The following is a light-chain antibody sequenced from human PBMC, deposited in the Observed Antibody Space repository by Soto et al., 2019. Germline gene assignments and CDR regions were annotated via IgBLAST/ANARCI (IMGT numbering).Light chain of an antibody. CDR3: MQALQTPPT. CDR2: LGS. CDR1: QSLLHSNGYNY. Sequence: DIVVTQSPLSLPVTPGERASIACRASQSLLHSNGYNYLDWYLQKPGQSPQLLLYLGSNRASGVPDRFSGSGSGTDFTLKITRVEHEDVGVYYCMQALQTPPTFGAGTKVDIK. J-gene: IGKJ4*01. V-gene: IGKV2-28*01.